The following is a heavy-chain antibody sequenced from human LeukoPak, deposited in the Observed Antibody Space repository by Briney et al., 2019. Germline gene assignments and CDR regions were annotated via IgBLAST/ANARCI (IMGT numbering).Heavy chain of an antibody. D-gene: IGHD6-19*01. CDR3: AKVAAQDYFDY. Sequence: SGSLSLTCAVPGGSTSSYYWSWSRPPPQRGLEWLGYISYSGCTNYDPSLKSRVTITVDTSKNKSSLKLSALTSADTAVYYCAKVAAQDYFDYWGQGTLVTASS. CDR2: ISYSGCT. CDR1: GGSTSSYY. J-gene: IGHJ4*02. V-gene: IGHV4-59*01.